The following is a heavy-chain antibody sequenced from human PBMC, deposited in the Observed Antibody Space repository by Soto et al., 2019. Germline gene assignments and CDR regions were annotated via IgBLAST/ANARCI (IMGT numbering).Heavy chain of an antibody. CDR1: GHTFTGHH. CDR2: IDLDIGDT. D-gene: IGHD7-27*01. CDR3: GLEPTGTGGFDY. Sequence: QVQMVQSGAEVKKPGASVKVACKASGHTFTGHHMHWVRQAPGQGLEWMGLIDLDIGDTKYAQKLQGRITATSDTSITTAYMELRGLRSDDTDVYYCGLEPTGTGGFDYWGQGTLVTVS. V-gene: IGHV1-2*02. J-gene: IGHJ4*02.